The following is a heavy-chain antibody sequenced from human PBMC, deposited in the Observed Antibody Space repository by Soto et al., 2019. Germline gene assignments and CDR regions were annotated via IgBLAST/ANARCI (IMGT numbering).Heavy chain of an antibody. J-gene: IGHJ6*03. D-gene: IGHD2-8*01. Sequence: PSQTLSLTCVISGDSVSSNSAAWNWIRQSPSRGLEWLGRTYYRTRWYYDYAVSVRSRITVNPDTSKNQFSLQLTSVTPEDPAVYYCACTSSHYCYHDVDWFKAPTATV. V-gene: IGHV6-1*01. CDR1: GDSVSSNSAA. CDR2: TYYRTRWYY. CDR3: ACTSSHYCYHDVD.